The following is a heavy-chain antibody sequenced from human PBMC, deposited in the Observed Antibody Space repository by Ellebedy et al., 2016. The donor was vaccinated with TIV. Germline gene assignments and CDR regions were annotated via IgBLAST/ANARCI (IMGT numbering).Heavy chain of an antibody. Sequence: ASVKVSCXASGGTFSSSAISWVRQTPGQGLEWMGWISAYHGDTKYAPKLQGRVTMTTDASTSTAYMELRSLISDDTAVYYCARATYSSGWYRHPFDIWGQGTMVTVSS. CDR3: ARATYSSGWYRHPFDI. J-gene: IGHJ3*02. V-gene: IGHV1-18*01. D-gene: IGHD6-19*01. CDR2: ISAYHGDT. CDR1: GGTFSSSA.